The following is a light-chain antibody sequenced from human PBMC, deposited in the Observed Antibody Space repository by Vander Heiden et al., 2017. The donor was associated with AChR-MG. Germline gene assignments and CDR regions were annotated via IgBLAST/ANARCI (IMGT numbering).Light chain of an antibody. CDR2: KGS. CDR3: QQYNTYYHA. J-gene: IGKJ1*01. V-gene: IGKV1-5*03. Sequence: DIQMTQSPSTLSAFVGDRVTITCRASQSINKWLAWYQQKPGKAPKFLIYKGSTLQTGVTSRFSGDGSGTEFTLTISGLQPDDFATYYCQQYNTYYHAFGQGTVVEIK. CDR1: QSINKW.